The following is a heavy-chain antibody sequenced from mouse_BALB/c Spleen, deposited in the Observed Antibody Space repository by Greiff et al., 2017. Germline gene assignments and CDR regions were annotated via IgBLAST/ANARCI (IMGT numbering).Heavy chain of an antibody. V-gene: IGHV10-1*02. J-gene: IGHJ4*01. CDR2: IRSKSNNYAT. D-gene: IGHD2-1*01. Sequence: EVKVVESGGGLVQPKGSLKLSCAASGFTFNTYAMNWVRQAPGKGLEWVARIRSKSNNYATYYADSVKDRFTISRDDSQSMLYLQMNNLKTEDTAMYYCVRDYGNFWGQGTSVTVSS. CDR3: VRDYGNF. CDR1: GFTFNTYA.